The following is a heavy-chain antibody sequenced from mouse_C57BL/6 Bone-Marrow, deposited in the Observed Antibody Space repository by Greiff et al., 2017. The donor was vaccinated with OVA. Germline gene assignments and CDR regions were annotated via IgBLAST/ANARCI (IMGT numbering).Heavy chain of an antibody. CDR2: LSSGSSTI. CDR1: GFTFSDYG. Sequence: EVQRVESGGGLVKPGGSLKLSCAASGFTFSDYGMHWVRQAPEKGLEWVAYLSSGSSTIYYADTVKGRFTISRDNAKNTLFLQMTSLRSEDTAMYYCAREGRLRLPFAYWGQGTLVTVSA. D-gene: IGHD3-2*02. CDR3: AREGRLRLPFAY. V-gene: IGHV5-17*01. J-gene: IGHJ3*01.